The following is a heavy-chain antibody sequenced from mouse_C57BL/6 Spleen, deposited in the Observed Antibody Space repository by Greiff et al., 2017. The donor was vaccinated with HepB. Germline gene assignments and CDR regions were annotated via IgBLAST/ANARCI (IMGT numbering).Heavy chain of an antibody. CDR3: ARDDYDGDYYAMDY. V-gene: IGHV1-81*01. D-gene: IGHD2-4*01. Sequence: VQGVESGAELARPGASVKLSCKASGYTFTSYGISWVKQRTGQGLEWIGEIYPRSGNTYYNEKFKGKATLTADKSSSTAYMELRSLTSEDSAVYFCARDDYDGDYYAMDYWGQGTSVTVSS. CDR2: IYPRSGNT. CDR1: GYTFTSYG. J-gene: IGHJ4*01.